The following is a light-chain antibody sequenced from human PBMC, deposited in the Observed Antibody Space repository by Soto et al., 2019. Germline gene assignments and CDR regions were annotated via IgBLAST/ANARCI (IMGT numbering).Light chain of an antibody. J-gene: IGKJ1*01. V-gene: IGKV1-5*01. CDR3: QQYETYHRT. CDR1: QTISGR. Sequence: DIQMTQFPSTLSASVGDTVSVTCRASQTISGRLAWYQQQPGKAPHLIIYDASTLESGVSSRFSGSGSGTEFTLTINSLQTHDFATYYCQQYETYHRTFGQATKVDIK. CDR2: DAS.